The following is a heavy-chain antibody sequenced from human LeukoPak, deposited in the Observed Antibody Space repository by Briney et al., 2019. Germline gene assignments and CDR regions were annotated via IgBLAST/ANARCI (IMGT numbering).Heavy chain of an antibody. Sequence: ASVKVSCKASGYTFTGYYMHWVRQAPGQGLEWMGWINPNSGGTNYAQKFQGWVTMTRDTSISTAYMELSRLRSDDTAVDYCARVRSSSWGAEGGPYFDSWGQGTLVTVSS. D-gene: IGHD6-13*01. CDR1: GYTFTGYY. V-gene: IGHV1-2*04. CDR2: INPNSGGT. CDR3: ARVRSSSWGAEGGPYFDS. J-gene: IGHJ4*02.